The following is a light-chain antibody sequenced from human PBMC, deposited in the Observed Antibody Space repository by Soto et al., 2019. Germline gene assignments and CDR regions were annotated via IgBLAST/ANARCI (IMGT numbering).Light chain of an antibody. CDR3: QQYNDWYT. V-gene: IGKV3-15*01. CDR2: GTS. J-gene: IGKJ2*01. CDR1: QSINGN. Sequence: ETVMTQSPATLCVSPGDRVTLSCRASQSINGNLAWYQRKPGQVPRLLIYGTSVRATGIPARFSGSGSGTEFTLTISSLQSEDFAVYYCQQYNDWYTFGQGTKVDIK.